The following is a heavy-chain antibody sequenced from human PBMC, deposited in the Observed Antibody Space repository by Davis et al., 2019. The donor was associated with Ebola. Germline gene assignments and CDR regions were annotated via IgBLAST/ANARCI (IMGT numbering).Heavy chain of an antibody. Sequence: GESLKISCAASGFTFSSYAMTWVRQAPGKGLEWVSVISGSGGSTYYADSVKGRFTISRDNSKNTLFLQMNSLRAEDTAIYYCAKRTVTYFDYWGQGTPVTVSS. V-gene: IGHV3-23*01. CDR1: GFTFSSYA. CDR2: ISGSGGST. D-gene: IGHD4-17*01. CDR3: AKRTVTYFDY. J-gene: IGHJ4*02.